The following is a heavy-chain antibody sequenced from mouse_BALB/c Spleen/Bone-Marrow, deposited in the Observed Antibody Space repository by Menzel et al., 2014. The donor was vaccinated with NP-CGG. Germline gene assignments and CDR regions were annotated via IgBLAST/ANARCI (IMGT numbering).Heavy chain of an antibody. J-gene: IGHJ2*01. V-gene: IGHV4-1*02. D-gene: IGHD1-1*01. Sequence: EVKLVESGGGLVQPGGSLKLSCAASGFDLSRYWMSWVRQAPGKGLEWIGEINPDSSTINYTPSLKDKFIISRDNAKNTLYLRWNKVRSEDTALYYCARLDYYGYLNYGGQGTTLTVSS. CDR1: GFDLSRYW. CDR2: INPDSSTI. CDR3: ARLDYYGYLNY.